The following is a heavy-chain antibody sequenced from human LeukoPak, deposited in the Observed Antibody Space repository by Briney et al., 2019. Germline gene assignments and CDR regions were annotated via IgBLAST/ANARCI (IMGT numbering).Heavy chain of an antibody. CDR1: GFTFSSFS. CDR2: IKSDSSTI. J-gene: IGHJ4*02. Sequence: PGGSLRLSCATSGFTFSSFSMNWVRQAPEKGLEWISYIKSDSSTIYYADSVKGRFTISRDKAKNSLYLQMNSLRAEDTAVYYCVRDYNWCFDYWGQGTLVTVS. CDR3: VRDYNWCFDY. V-gene: IGHV3-48*01. D-gene: IGHD1-1*01.